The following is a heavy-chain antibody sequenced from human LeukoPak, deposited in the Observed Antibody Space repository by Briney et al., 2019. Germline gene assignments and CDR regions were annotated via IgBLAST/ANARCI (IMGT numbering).Heavy chain of an antibody. CDR1: GFTFSSYS. V-gene: IGHV3-21*01. D-gene: IGHD3-10*01. CDR2: IRSSSSYI. CDR3: ASGREAMVREAFDI. J-gene: IGHJ3*02. Sequence: GGSLRLSCAASGFTFSSYSMNWVRQAPGKGLEWVSSIRSSSSYIYYADSVKGRFTISRDNAKNSLYLQMNSLRAEDTAVYYCASGREAMVREAFDIWGQGTMVTVSS.